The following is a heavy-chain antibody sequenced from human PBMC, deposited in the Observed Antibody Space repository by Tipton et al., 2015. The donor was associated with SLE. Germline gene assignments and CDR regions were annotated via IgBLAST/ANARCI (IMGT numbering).Heavy chain of an antibody. J-gene: IGHJ4*02. V-gene: IGHV4-4*08. Sequence: TLSLTCTVSGGSISSYYWSWIRQPPGKGLEWIGYIYISGSTNYNPSLQSRVTMSVDTSQNQFPLKLSPVTAADTAVYYCARPRGQDPGGDYFGYRGQGTLVTVAS. D-gene: IGHD2-15*01. CDR2: IYISGST. CDR3: ARPRGQDPGGDYFGY. CDR1: GGSISSYY.